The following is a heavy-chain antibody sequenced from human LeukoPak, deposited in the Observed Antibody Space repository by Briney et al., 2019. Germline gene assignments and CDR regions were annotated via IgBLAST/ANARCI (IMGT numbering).Heavy chain of an antibody. J-gene: IGHJ3*02. CDR3: ATALLGSQLEVVVATIDAFDI. V-gene: IGHV1-24*01. D-gene: IGHD2-15*01. Sequence: ASVKVSCKASGYTFTSYDINWVRQATGQGLEWMGGFDPEEGETIYAQKFQGRVTMTEDTSTDTAYMELSSLRSEDTAVYYCATALLGSQLEVVVATIDAFDIWGQGTMVTVSS. CDR2: FDPEEGET. CDR1: GYTFTSYD.